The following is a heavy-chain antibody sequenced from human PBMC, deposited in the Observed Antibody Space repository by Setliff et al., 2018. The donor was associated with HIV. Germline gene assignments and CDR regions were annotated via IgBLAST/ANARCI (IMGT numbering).Heavy chain of an antibody. J-gene: IGHJ4*02. Sequence: ASVKVSCKASGYSFTNYYIHWVRQAPGQGLEWMGVINPSSGDTLYAQKFQGRVTLTSDTSTNTVYMELSSLRSEDTAVYDCARDHIAARSVDYWGQGTLVPSPQ. V-gene: IGHV1-46*01. CDR2: INPSSGDT. CDR1: GYSFTNYY. CDR3: ARDHIAARSVDY. D-gene: IGHD6-6*01.